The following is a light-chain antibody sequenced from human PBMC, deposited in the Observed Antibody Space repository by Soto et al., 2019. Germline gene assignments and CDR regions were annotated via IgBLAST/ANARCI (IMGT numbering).Light chain of an antibody. CDR2: STA. Sequence: EIVLTQSPGTLSLSAGETASLSCRASQTVTAKYLGWYQQKPGQAPRLLIYSTAKRATGIPDRFSGSGSGTDFTLTISRLEPGDSAVYYCQQYDTSPAWTFGQGTKVEIK. V-gene: IGKV3-20*01. CDR1: QTVTAKY. CDR3: QQYDTSPAWT. J-gene: IGKJ1*01.